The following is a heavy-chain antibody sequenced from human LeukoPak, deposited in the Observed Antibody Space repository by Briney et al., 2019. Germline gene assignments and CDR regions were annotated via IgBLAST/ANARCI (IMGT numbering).Heavy chain of an antibody. CDR2: IYSGGST. CDR3: ARLLRGWYYFAY. CDR1: GFSVSSNY. Sequence: GGSLRLSCAASGFSVSSNYMSWVRQAPGKGLEWVSVIYSGGSTYYADSVKGRFTISRDNSKNTLYLQMNSLRAEDTAVYYCARLLRGWYYFAYWGQGTLVTVSS. V-gene: IGHV3-66*01. J-gene: IGHJ4*02. D-gene: IGHD3-16*01.